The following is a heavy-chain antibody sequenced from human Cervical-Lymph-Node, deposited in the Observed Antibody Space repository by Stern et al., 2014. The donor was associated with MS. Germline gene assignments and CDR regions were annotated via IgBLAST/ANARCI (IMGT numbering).Heavy chain of an antibody. CDR1: GFTFADRA. J-gene: IGHJ4*02. CDR2: ISWNSNNI. CDR3: AKDISERHYYFDS. D-gene: IGHD3-16*02. V-gene: IGHV3-9*01. Sequence: QLVESGGGSVQPGRSLRLSCAASGFTFADRAMHWVRQAPGKGLEWVSGISWNSNNIGYADSVRGRFTISRDNAKNSLYLQMNGLRPEDTALYYCAKDISERHYYFDSWGEGTLVTVSS.